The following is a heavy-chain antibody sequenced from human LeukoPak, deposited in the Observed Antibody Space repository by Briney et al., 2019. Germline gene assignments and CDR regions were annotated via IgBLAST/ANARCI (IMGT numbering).Heavy chain of an antibody. V-gene: IGHV3-21*01. Sequence: GGSLRLSCAASGFTFSSYSMNWVRQAPGKGLERVSSISSSSSYIYYADSVKGRFTISRDNAKSSLYLQVNSLRAEDTAVYYCAREGDGDYSYYYYGMDVWGQGTTVTVSS. CDR2: ISSSSSYI. D-gene: IGHD4-17*01. CDR3: AREGDGDYSYYYYGMDV. J-gene: IGHJ6*02. CDR1: GFTFSSYS.